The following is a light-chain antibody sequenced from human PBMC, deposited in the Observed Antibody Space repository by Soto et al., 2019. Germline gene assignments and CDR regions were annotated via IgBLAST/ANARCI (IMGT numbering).Light chain of an antibody. J-gene: IGKJ5*01. Sequence: TQLPPPPTPLSATVRQRVTIPFRASQSISTYLNWYQKKPGKAPNLLIYDASRLQSGVPSRFSGSGGGTDFTLSISSVQPEDFATYFCQQSYMDPITFGQGTRLEIK. CDR1: QSISTY. V-gene: IGKV1-39*01. CDR2: DAS. CDR3: QQSYMDPIT.